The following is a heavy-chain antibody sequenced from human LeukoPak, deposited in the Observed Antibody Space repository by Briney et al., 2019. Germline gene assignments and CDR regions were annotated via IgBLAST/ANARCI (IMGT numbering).Heavy chain of an antibody. CDR1: GDSVSSNSAA. D-gene: IGHD6-19*01. V-gene: IGHV6-1*01. Sequence: SQTLSLTCAISGDSVSSNSAAWNWIRQSPSRGLEWLGRTYYRSKWYNDYAVSVKSRTTINPDTSKNQFSLQLNSVTPEDTAVYYCARVVEDGGWYTGIRSRNWFDPWGQGTLVTVSS. CDR3: ARVVEDGGWYTGIRSRNWFDP. J-gene: IGHJ5*02. CDR2: TYYRSKWYN.